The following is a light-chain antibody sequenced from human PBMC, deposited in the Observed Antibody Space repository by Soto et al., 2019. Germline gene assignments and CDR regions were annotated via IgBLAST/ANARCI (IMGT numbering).Light chain of an antibody. CDR3: QQYGSLPGT. V-gene: IGKV3-20*01. CDR1: QSVSSSY. Sequence: EIVLTQSPGTLSLSPGERATLSCRASQSVSSSYLAWYQQKPGQAPRLLIYGGSSRATGIPDRFSGSGSGTDFTLTINRLEPEDFAVYYCQQYGSLPGTFGQGTKVEIK. J-gene: IGKJ1*01. CDR2: GGS.